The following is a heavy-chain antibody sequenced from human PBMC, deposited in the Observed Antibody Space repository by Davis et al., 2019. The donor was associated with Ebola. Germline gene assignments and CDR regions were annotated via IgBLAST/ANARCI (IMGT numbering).Heavy chain of an antibody. Sequence: AASVKVSCKASGYTFTSYGISWVRQAPGQGLEWMGWISAYNGNTNYAQKLQGRVTMPTDTSTSTAYMELRSLRSDDTAVYYCARDPIKHCTGGVCQGGVDYWGQGTLVTVSS. V-gene: IGHV1-18*01. CDR1: GYTFTSYG. CDR2: ISAYNGNT. CDR3: ARDPIKHCTGGVCQGGVDY. J-gene: IGHJ4*02. D-gene: IGHD2-8*02.